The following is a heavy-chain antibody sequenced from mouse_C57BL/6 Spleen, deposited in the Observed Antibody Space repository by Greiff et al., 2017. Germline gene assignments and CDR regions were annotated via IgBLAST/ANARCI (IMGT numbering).Heavy chain of an antibody. CDR3: ASYYGNPAWFAY. CDR2: IDPSDSET. CDR1: GYTFTSYW. V-gene: IGHV1-52*01. Sequence: VQLQQPGAELVRPGSSVKLSCKASGYTFTSYWMHWVKQRPIQGLEWIGNIDPSDSETHYNQQFKDKATLTVDKSSSTAYMQLSSLTSEDSAVYYCASYYGNPAWFAYWGQGTLVTVSA. J-gene: IGHJ3*01. D-gene: IGHD2-10*01.